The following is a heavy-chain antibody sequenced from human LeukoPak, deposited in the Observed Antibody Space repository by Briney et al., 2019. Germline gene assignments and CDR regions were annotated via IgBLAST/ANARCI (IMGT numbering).Heavy chain of an antibody. J-gene: IGHJ3*02. CDR1: GFTVSSNY. D-gene: IGHD3-9*01. CDR3: AGSILTGSSDAFDI. CDR2: IYSGGST. V-gene: IGHV3-53*05. Sequence: PGGSLRLSCAASGFTVSSNYMSWVRQAPGKGLEWVLVIYSGGSTYYADSVKGRFTISRDNSKNTLYLQMDSLRPEDTAVYYCAGSILTGSSDAFDIWGQGTMVTVSS.